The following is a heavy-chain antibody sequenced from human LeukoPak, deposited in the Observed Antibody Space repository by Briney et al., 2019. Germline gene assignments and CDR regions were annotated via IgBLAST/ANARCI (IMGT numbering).Heavy chain of an antibody. CDR1: GFTFSSYA. CDR2: ISYDGSNK. J-gene: IGHJ4*02. Sequence: QPGGSLRLSCAASGFTFSSYAMHWVRQAPGKGLEWVAVISYDGSNKYYADSVKGRFTISRDNSKNTLYLEMNSLRPEDTAVYYCARDRRWLQYSDYWGQGTLVTVSS. CDR3: ARDRRWLQYSDY. V-gene: IGHV3-30*04. D-gene: IGHD5-24*01.